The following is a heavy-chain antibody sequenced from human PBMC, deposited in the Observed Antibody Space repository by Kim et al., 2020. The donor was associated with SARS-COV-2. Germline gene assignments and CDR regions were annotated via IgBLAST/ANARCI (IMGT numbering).Heavy chain of an antibody. Sequence: GGSLRLSCAASGFTFSNFWMTWVRQAPGKGLEWVANIKQDGSEKYYVDSVKGRFTISRDNAENSLYLQINSLRAADTAVYYCARVRPGTTFDYWGQGTL. CDR2: IKQDGSEK. J-gene: IGHJ4*02. V-gene: IGHV3-7*03. D-gene: IGHD4-17*01. CDR1: GFTFSNFW. CDR3: ARVRPGTTFDY.